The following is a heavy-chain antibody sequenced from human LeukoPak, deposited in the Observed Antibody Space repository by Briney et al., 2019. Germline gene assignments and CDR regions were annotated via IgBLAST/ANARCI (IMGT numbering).Heavy chain of an antibody. Sequence: PSETLSLTCTVSGVSISSSSYYWGWIRQPPGKGLEWIGSIYYSGSTYYNPSLKSRVIISVDTSKNHFSLKLSSVTAADTAVFFCARLAAGIAVAVHPFDTWGQGTLVTVSS. J-gene: IGHJ3*02. CDR3: ARLAAGIAVAVHPFDT. V-gene: IGHV4-39*02. D-gene: IGHD6-19*01. CDR1: GVSISSSSYY. CDR2: IYYSGST.